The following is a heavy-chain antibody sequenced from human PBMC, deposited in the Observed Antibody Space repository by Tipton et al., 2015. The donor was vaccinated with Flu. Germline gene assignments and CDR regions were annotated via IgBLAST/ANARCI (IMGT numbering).Heavy chain of an antibody. D-gene: IGHD6-19*01. CDR3: AREYSSGWYGY. Sequence: SLRLTCAASGFTVSSNYMSWVRQAPGKGLEWVSVIYSGGSTYYADSVKGRFTISRDNSKNTLYLQMNSLRAEDKAVYYCAREYSSGWYGYCGQGTLVTVSS. J-gene: IGHJ4*02. V-gene: IGHV3-53*01. CDR1: GFTVSSNY. CDR2: IYSGGST.